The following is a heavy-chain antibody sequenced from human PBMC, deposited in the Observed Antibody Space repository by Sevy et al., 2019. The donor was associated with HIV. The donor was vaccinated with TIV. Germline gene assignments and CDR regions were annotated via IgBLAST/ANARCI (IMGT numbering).Heavy chain of an antibody. CDR2: IYSTGST. CDR3: ATPRGSDWYEGTGGYFDL. V-gene: IGHV4-39*01. J-gene: IGHJ2*01. D-gene: IGHD6-19*01. Sequence: SETLSLTCTVSGGSISRSSYYWGRIRQPPGKGLEWIGSIYSTGSTSYNPSLKSRVTLSADTSKNQFSLKLDSVSAADTAVYYCATPRGSDWYEGTGGYFDLWGRGALVTVSS. CDR1: GGSISRSSYY.